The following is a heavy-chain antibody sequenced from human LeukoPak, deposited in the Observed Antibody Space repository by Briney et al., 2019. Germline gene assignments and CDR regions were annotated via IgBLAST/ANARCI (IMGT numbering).Heavy chain of an antibody. CDR3: ARHVASYDFDF. D-gene: IGHD2-21*01. Sequence: PSETLSLTCGVSGGSISSNSYYWGWIRQPPGKGLEWIGSIYNGGSTYYNPSLESRVTVSVDRAKNQFSLKLTSVTASDTAVYYCARHVASYDFDFWGQGTLVTVSS. CDR1: GGSISSNSYY. J-gene: IGHJ4*02. V-gene: IGHV4-39*01. CDR2: IYNGGST.